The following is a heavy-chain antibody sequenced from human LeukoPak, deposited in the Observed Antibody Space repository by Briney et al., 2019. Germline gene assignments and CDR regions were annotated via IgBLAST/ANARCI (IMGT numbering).Heavy chain of an antibody. J-gene: IGHJ4*02. CDR2: IYTSGST. Sequence: PSETLSLTCTVSGGSISSYYWSWIRQPAGKGLEWIGRIYTSGSTNYDAFLKSRVSMSVDTSKNQFSLKLSSVTAADTAVFYCARENSGSYREFDYWGQGTLVTVSS. V-gene: IGHV4-4*07. CDR3: ARENSGSYREFDY. CDR1: GGSISSYY. D-gene: IGHD1-26*01.